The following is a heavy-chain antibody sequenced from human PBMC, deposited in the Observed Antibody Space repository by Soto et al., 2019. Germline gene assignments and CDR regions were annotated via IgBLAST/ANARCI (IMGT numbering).Heavy chain of an antibody. CDR3: AKDIRLSSERIFISAFDI. J-gene: IGHJ3*02. CDR1: GFTFDDYA. CDR2: ISWNSGSI. Sequence: GGSLRLSCAASGFTFDDYAMHWVRQAPGKGLEWVSGISWNSGSIGYADSVKGRFTISRDNAKNSLYLQMNSLRAEDTALYYCAKDIRLSSERIFISAFDIWGQGTMVTVSS. D-gene: IGHD5-12*01. V-gene: IGHV3-9*01.